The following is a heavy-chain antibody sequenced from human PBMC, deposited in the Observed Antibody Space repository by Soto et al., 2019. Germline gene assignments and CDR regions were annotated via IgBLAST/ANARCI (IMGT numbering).Heavy chain of an antibody. Sequence: SEPLSLTCTVSGGSVSSGSYYWRWIRQPPGKGLEWIGYIYYSGRTNYNPSLKSRVTISVDTSKNQFALKLSSVTAADTAVYYCARDLGYSYGWFGYWGQGTLVTVSS. CDR1: GGSVSSGSYY. CDR2: IYYSGRT. CDR3: ARDLGYSYGWFGY. J-gene: IGHJ4*02. D-gene: IGHD5-18*01. V-gene: IGHV4-61*01.